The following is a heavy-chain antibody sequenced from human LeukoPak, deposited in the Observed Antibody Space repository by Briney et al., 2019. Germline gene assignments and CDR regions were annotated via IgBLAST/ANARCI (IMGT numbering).Heavy chain of an antibody. V-gene: IGHV4-59*11. J-gene: IGHJ4*02. CDR3: ARGRGYSYGSPLDY. D-gene: IGHD5-18*01. CDR1: RVSISSLY. Sequence: PSETLSLTCTVSRVSISSLYWSWIRQPPGKGLEWIGNIYYTGSTNYNPSLKSRVTISVDRSKNQFSLKLSSVTAADTAVYYCARGRGYSYGSPLDYWGQGSLVTVSS. CDR2: IYYTGST.